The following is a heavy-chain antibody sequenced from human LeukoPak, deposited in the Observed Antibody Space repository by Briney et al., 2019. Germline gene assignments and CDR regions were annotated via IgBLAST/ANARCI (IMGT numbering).Heavy chain of an antibody. CDR1: GFPFRDHA. CDR3: VRNSGTYRGYGLDV. CDR2: IRTNPNGATV. J-gene: IGHJ6*02. V-gene: IGHV3-49*04. D-gene: IGHD1-26*01. Sequence: GGSLRLSCTASGFPFRDHAMSWVRQAPGKGLEWVGFIRTNPNGATVEYAASVKARFTISRDDSKNIAYLEMNSPKTEDTAVYYCVRNSGTYRGYGLDVWGQGTTVTVSS.